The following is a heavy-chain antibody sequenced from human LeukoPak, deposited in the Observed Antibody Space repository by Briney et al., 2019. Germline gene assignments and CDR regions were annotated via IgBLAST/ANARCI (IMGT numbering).Heavy chain of an antibody. CDR2: ISYDGSDE. D-gene: IGHD3-10*01. CDR1: GFTFSSYA. Sequence: PGGSLRLSCAASGFTFSSYAMHWVRQAPGKGLEWASIISYDGSDEKFADSVKGRFTISRDNSKNMVFLQMNSLRAEDTAVYYCARDQGATLVRGVTPYLDYWGQGTLVSVSS. J-gene: IGHJ4*02. V-gene: IGHV3-30*04. CDR3: ARDQGATLVRGVTPYLDY.